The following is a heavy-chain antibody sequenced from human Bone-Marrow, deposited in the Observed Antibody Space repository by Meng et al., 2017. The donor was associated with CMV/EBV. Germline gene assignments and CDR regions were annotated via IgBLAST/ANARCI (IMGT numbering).Heavy chain of an antibody. CDR3: ALLVGATTVDY. J-gene: IGHJ4*02. CDR1: GYTFNTYG. Sequence: QVQLVQSEAEVKKPGASVKVSCRASGYTFNTYGINWVRQAPGQGLEWMGWISVYNGDTNYAQKVQGRVTMTTDTSTTTAYMELRSLRSEDTAVYYCALLVGATTVDYWGQGTLVTVSS. CDR2: ISVYNGDT. V-gene: IGHV1-18*01. D-gene: IGHD1-26*01.